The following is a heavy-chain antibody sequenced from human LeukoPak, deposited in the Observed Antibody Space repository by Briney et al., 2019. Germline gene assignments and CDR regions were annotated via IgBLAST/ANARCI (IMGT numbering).Heavy chain of an antibody. CDR1: GFSFDDYV. J-gene: IGHJ6*02. V-gene: IGHV3-9*01. D-gene: IGHD4-17*01. CDR2: ISWNSASI. CDR3: AKDIRGATVTDYGMDV. Sequence: GGSLRLSCAASGFSFDDYVMHWVRQAPGKGLEWVSGISWNSASIGYADSVKGRFTISRDNAKNSLYLQMNSLRVEDTALYYCAKDIRGATVTDYGMDVWGQGTTVTVSS.